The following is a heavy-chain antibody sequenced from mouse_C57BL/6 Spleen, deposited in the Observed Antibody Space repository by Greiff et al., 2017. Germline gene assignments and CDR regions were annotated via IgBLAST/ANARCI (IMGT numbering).Heavy chain of an antibody. Sequence: ESGPGLVKPSQSLSLTCSVTGYSITSGYYWNWIRQFPGNILEWMGYISYDGSNNYNPSLKNRISITRDTSKNQFFLKLNSVTTEDTATFYGARGGWLAFDYWGQGTTLTVSS. V-gene: IGHV3-6*01. J-gene: IGHJ2*01. CDR1: GYSITSGYY. D-gene: IGHD2-3*01. CDR2: ISYDGSN. CDR3: ARGGWLAFDY.